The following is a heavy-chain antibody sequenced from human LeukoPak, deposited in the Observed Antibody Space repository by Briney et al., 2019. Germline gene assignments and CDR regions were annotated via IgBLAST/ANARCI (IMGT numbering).Heavy chain of an antibody. CDR2: IANSGDS. V-gene: IGHV4-59*03. CDR1: GGPISNFY. J-gene: IGHJ5*02. Sequence: SETLSLTCTVSGGPISNFYCSWIRQSPGKGLEWIGYIANSGDSKYSPSLKGRVTMSVDTSKKQFSLKLSSVTAADTAVYYCAKSGGGDLRTGYYTGWFDPWGQGTLVTV. D-gene: IGHD3/OR15-3a*01. CDR3: AKSGGGDLRTGYYTGWFDP.